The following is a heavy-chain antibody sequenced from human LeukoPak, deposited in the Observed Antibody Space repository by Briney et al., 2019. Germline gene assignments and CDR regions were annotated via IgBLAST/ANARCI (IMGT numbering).Heavy chain of an antibody. CDR2: TVASSNYT. Sequence: PGRSLRLSCAASGFTFSDYYMSWIRQAPGKGLEWLSYTVASSNYTNYADSVKGRFTISRDNAKNSLYLQMNSLRAEDTAVYYCARTYGSGLSGHGMDVWGQGTTVTVSS. D-gene: IGHD3-10*01. J-gene: IGHJ6*02. CDR1: GFTFSDYY. V-gene: IGHV3-11*03. CDR3: ARTYGSGLSGHGMDV.